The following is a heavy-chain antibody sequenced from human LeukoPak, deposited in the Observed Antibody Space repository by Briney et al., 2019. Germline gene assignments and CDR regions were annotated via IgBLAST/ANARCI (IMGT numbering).Heavy chain of an antibody. D-gene: IGHD2-8*02. CDR2: INPKSGAT. Sequence: ASVKVSCKASGYTFDENHIHWVRQAPGQGPEWMGWINPKSGATDSAQHFQGRLAITRDTSIGTASMDLSGLRLDDTGIYYCARAGDESTGHYDSLHFWGQGTMVTVSS. J-gene: IGHJ3*01. V-gene: IGHV1-2*02. CDR1: GYTFDENH. CDR3: ARAGDESTGHYDSLHF.